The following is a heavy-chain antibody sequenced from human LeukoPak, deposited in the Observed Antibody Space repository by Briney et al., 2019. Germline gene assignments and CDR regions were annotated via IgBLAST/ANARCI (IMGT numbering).Heavy chain of an antibody. CDR1: GGSISSGGYY. Sequence: PSETLSLTCTVSGGSISSGGYYWSWIRQHPGKGLEWIGYIYYSGSTYYNPSLKSRVTISVDTSKNQFSLKLSSVTAADTAVYYCARVLRGYYDSSGYSWFDPWGQGTLVTVSS. V-gene: IGHV4-31*03. J-gene: IGHJ5*02. CDR2: IYYSGST. D-gene: IGHD3-22*01. CDR3: ARVLRGYYDSSGYSWFDP.